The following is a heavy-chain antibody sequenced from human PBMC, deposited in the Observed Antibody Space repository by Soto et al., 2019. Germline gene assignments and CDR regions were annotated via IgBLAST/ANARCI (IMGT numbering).Heavy chain of an antibody. V-gene: IGHV1-8*01. Sequence: ASVKVSCKASGYTFTSYDINWVRQATGQGLEWMGWMNPNSGNTGYAQKFQGRVTMTRNTSISTAYMELSSLRSEDTAVYYCARGLYYGDYYYYYGMDVRGQGTTVTVSS. CDR1: GYTFTSYD. D-gene: IGHD4-17*01. CDR3: ARGLYYGDYYYYYGMDV. CDR2: MNPNSGNT. J-gene: IGHJ6*02.